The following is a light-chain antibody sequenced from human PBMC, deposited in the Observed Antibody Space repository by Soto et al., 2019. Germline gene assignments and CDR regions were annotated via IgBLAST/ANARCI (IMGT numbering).Light chain of an antibody. Sequence: QSALTQPPSASGSPGQSVTISCTGTSSDVGGYNYVSWYQQHPGKAPKLMIYEVSKRTSGVPDRFSGSKSGNTASLTVSGLQAEDEADYYCSSYACSNNFGVFGTGTKVTVL. V-gene: IGLV2-8*01. CDR3: SSYACSNNFGV. J-gene: IGLJ1*01. CDR1: SSDVGGYNY. CDR2: EVS.